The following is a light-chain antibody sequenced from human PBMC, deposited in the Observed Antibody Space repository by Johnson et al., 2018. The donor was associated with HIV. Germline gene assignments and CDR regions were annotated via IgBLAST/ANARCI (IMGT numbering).Light chain of an antibody. CDR3: GTWDTSPGAQYV. CDR2: ENN. CDR1: SSNIGNNF. V-gene: IGLV1-51*01. Sequence: QSVLTQPPSVSAAPGQKVTISCSGSSSNIGNNFVSWYQQLPGRAPKLLIYENNKRPSGIPDRFSGSKSGTSATLAITGLQTGDEADYYCGTWDTSPGAQYVFGSGTKVTVL. J-gene: IGLJ1*01.